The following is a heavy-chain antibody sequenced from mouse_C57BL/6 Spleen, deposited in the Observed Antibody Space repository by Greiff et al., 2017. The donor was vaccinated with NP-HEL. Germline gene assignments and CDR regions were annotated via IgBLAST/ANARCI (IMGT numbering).Heavy chain of an antibody. D-gene: IGHD2-4*01. J-gene: IGHJ2*01. CDR1: GYTFTDYE. CDR2: IDPETGGT. Sequence: QVQLKQSGAELVRPGASVTLSCKASGYTFTDYEMHWVKQTPVHGLEWIGAIDPETGGTAYNQKFKGKAILTADKSSSTAYMELRSLTSEDSAVYYCTRSVYYDYYWGQGTTLTVSS. CDR3: TRSVYYDYY. V-gene: IGHV1-15*01.